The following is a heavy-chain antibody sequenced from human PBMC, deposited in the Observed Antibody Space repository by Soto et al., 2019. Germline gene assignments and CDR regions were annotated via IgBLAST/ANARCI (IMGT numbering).Heavy chain of an antibody. CDR1: GYTFTSYD. CDR2: MNPNSGNT. CDR3: AGGSPTSILRPGPDY. D-gene: IGHD2-2*01. J-gene: IGHJ4*02. Sequence: QVQLVQSGAEVKKPGASVKVSCKASGYTFTSYDINWVRQATGQGLEWMGWMNPNSGNTGYAQKFQGRVTMTRNTSIRTAYMELSSLRSEDTAVYCCAGGSPTSILRPGPDYWGQGTLVTVSS. V-gene: IGHV1-8*01.